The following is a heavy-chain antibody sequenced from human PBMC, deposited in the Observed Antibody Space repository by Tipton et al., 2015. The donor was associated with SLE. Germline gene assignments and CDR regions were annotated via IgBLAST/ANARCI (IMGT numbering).Heavy chain of an antibody. D-gene: IGHD3-16*01. J-gene: IGHJ3*02. Sequence: LRLSCAVYGGSFSGYYWSWIRQPPGKGLEWIGYIYYSGSTNYNPSLKSRVTISVDTSKNQFSLKLSSVTAADTAVYYCARGSAWGAQAFDIWGQGTMVTVSS. CDR2: IYYSGST. V-gene: IGHV4-59*01. CDR3: ARGSAWGAQAFDI. CDR1: GGSFSGYY.